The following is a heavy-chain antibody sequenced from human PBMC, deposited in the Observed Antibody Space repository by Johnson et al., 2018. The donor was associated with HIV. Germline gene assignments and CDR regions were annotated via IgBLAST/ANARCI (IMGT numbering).Heavy chain of an antibody. CDR3: AREATYYDYVWSGHHDAFDM. CDR2: IYSGGST. CDR1: GFTVSSNY. J-gene: IGHJ3*02. V-gene: IGHV3-66*01. Sequence: VQLVESGGGLVQPGGSLRLSCAASGFTVSSNYMSWVRQAPGKGLEWVSVIYSGGSTYYADSVKGRFTISRDNSKNTLYLQMNSLRAEDTAVYYCAREATYYDYVWSGHHDAFDMWGQGTMVTVSS. D-gene: IGHD3-16*01.